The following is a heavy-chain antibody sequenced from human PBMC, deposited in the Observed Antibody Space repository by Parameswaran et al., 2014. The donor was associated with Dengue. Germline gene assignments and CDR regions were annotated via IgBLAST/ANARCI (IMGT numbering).Heavy chain of an antibody. V-gene: IGHV5-51*01. Sequence: PREGLEWMGIIYPRDFDTRYSPYFQGQVTISADRSTNTAYLHWSSLKASDTAIYYCARSLSGDYFGYFQDWGQGTLVTVSS. D-gene: IGHD4-17*01. CDR2: IYPRDFDT. CDR3: ARSLSGDYFGYFQD. J-gene: IGHJ1*01.